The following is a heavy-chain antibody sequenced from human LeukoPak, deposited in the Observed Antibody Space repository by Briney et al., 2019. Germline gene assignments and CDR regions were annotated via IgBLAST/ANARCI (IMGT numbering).Heavy chain of an antibody. Sequence: SETLSLTCTVSGGSISSGGYYWSWIRQHPGKGLEWIGYIYYSGSTYYNPSLKSRVTISVDTSKNQFSLKLSSVTAADTAAYYCSSMARGVIADWGQGTLVTVSS. V-gene: IGHV4-31*03. J-gene: IGHJ4*02. CDR2: IYYSGST. CDR3: SSMARGVIAD. CDR1: GGSISSGGYY. D-gene: IGHD3-10*01.